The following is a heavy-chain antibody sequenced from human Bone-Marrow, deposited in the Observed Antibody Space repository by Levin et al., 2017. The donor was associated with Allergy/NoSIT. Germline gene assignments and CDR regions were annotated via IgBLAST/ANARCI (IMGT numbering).Heavy chain of an antibody. Sequence: SETLSLTCTVSGGSISSSSYYWGWIRQPPGKGLEWIGSIYYSGSTYYNPSLKSRVTISVDTSKNQFSLKLSSVTAADTAVYYCARHIPGLLRNYYYYGMDGWGQGTTVTVSS. CDR2: IYYSGST. D-gene: IGHD3-16*01. CDR1: GGSISSSSYY. CDR3: ARHIPGLLRNYYYYGMDG. J-gene: IGHJ6*02. V-gene: IGHV4-39*01.